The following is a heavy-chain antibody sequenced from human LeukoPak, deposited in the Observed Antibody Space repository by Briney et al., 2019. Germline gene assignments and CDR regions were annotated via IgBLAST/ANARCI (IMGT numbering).Heavy chain of an antibody. J-gene: IGHJ4*02. CDR1: GFTFSSYA. CDR3: AKADGDYLNIDY. CDR2: ISGSSGNT. V-gene: IGHV3-23*01. Sequence: PGGSLRLFCAASGFTFSSYAMSWVRQAPGEGLEWVSTISGSSGNTYYADSVKGRFTISRDNSKSTVFLQMNSLRAEDTAVYYCAKADGDYLNIDYWGQGTLVTVSS. D-gene: IGHD4-17*01.